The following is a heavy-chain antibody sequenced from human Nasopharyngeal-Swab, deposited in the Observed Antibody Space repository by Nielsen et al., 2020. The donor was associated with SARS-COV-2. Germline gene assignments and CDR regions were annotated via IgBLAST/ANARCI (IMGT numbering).Heavy chain of an antibody. CDR1: GFTFSDYY. Sequence: GESLKISCAASGFTFSDYYMAWVRQAPGKGLEWLSYISTSGRTTDSADSVKGRFTISRDNANNLLFLQMNSLRAEDTAVYYCARFMTTVTSFDYWGQGILVTVSS. J-gene: IGHJ4*02. D-gene: IGHD4-17*01. CDR2: ISTSGRTT. CDR3: ARFMTTVTSFDY. V-gene: IGHV3-11*04.